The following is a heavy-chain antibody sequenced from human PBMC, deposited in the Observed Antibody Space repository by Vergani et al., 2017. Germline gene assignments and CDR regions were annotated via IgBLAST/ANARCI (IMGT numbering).Heavy chain of an antibody. CDR1: GYTFTGYY. CDR2: INPNSGGT. J-gene: IGHJ4*02. D-gene: IGHD3-22*01. CDR3: ARRDYYDSSGYSGFDY. V-gene: IGHV1-2*02. Sequence: QVQLVQSGAEVKKPGASVKVSCKASGYTFTGYYMHWVRQAPGQGLEWMGWINPNSGGTNYAQKFQGRVTMTRDTSISTAYMELSRLRSDDTAVYYCARRDYYDSSGYSGFDYWGQGTLVTVSS.